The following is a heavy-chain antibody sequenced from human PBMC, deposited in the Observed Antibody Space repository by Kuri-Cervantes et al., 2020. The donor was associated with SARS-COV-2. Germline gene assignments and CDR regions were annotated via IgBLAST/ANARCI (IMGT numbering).Heavy chain of an antibody. D-gene: IGHD6-6*01. CDR3: AKRTSTGEYSIPSGPLDY. V-gene: IGHV3-23*01. Sequence: GESLKISCAASGFTFSSYGMHWVRQAPGKGLEWVSAISGSGGSTYYADSVKGRFTISRDNSKNTLYLQMNSLRAEDTAVYYCAKRTSTGEYSIPSGPLDYWGQGTLVTVSS. CDR2: ISGSGGST. CDR1: GFTFSSYG. J-gene: IGHJ4*02.